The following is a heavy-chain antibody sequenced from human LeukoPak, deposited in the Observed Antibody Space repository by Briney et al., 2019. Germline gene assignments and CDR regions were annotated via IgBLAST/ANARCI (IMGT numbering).Heavy chain of an antibody. V-gene: IGHV1-46*01. CDR1: GYTFTSYY. D-gene: IGHD5-12*01. CDR2: INPSGGST. J-gene: IGHJ4*02. CDR3: ARDLLRDRWATEYYFDY. Sequence: ASVKVSCKASGYTFTSYYMHWVRQAPGQGLEWMGIINPSGGSTSYAQKFQGRVTMTRDTSTSTVYMELSSLRSEDTAAYYCARDLLRDRWATEYYFDYWGQGTLVTVSS.